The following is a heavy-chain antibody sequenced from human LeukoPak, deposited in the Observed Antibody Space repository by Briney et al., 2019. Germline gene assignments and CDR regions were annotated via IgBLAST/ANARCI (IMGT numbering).Heavy chain of an antibody. CDR2: IIPIFGTA. J-gene: IGHJ6*03. CDR1: GGTFSSYA. CDR3: ARAGVYSSSWLYYYYYYMDV. Sequence: GASVKVSCKASGGTFSSYAISWVRQAPGQGLEWMGGIIPIFGTANYAQKFQGRVTITADKSTSTAYMELSSLRSEDTAVYYCARAGVYSSSWLYYYYYYMDVWGKGTTVTVSS. D-gene: IGHD6-13*01. V-gene: IGHV1-69*06.